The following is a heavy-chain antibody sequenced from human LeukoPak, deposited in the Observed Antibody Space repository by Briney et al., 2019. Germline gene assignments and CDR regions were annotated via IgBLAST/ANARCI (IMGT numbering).Heavy chain of an antibody. CDR3: ARGLAARGHYYYYMDV. D-gene: IGHD6-6*01. J-gene: IGHJ6*03. V-gene: IGHV1-8*03. CDR1: GYAFTSYD. Sequence: ASVKVSCKASGYAFTSYDINWVRQATGQGLEWMGWMNPNSGNTGYAQKFQGRVTITRNTSMSTAYMELSSLRSEDTAVYYCARGLAARGHYYYYMDVWGKGTTVTVSS. CDR2: MNPNSGNT.